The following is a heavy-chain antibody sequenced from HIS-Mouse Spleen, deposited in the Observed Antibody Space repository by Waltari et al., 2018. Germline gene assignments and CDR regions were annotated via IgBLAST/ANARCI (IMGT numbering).Heavy chain of an antibody. D-gene: IGHD3-22*01. CDR2: INPNSGGT. CDR3: ARGRYYYDSSGYYGY. V-gene: IGHV1-2*02. CDR1: GSTVTGYY. Sequence: QVQLVQSGAAVKKPGASVKVSCKASGSTVTGYYMHGVRQAPGQGLEWMGWINPNSGGTNYAQKFQGRVTMTRDTSISTAYMELSRLRSDDTAVYYCARGRYYYDSSGYYGYWGQGTLVTVSS. J-gene: IGHJ4*02.